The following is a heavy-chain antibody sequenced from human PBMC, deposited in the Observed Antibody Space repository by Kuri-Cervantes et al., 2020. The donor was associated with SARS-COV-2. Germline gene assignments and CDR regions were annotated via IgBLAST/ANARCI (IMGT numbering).Heavy chain of an antibody. D-gene: IGHD6-13*01. V-gene: IGHV4-39*01. CDR3: ARVIAAAGREGY. J-gene: IGHJ4*02. Sequence: GSLRLSCTASGGSISSSSYYWGWIRQPPGKGLEWIGNIYYSGSTYYNPSLKSRVTISVDTSKDQFSLKLSSVTAADTAVYYCARVIAAAGREGYWGQGTLVTVSS. CDR2: IYYSGST. CDR1: GGSISSSSYY.